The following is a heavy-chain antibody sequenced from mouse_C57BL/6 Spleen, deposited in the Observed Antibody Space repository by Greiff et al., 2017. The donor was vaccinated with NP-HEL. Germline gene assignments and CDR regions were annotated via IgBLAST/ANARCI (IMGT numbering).Heavy chain of an antibody. CDR1: GFTFSSYA. CDR3: ARDYGSSHFDY. CDR2: ISDGGSYT. J-gene: IGHJ2*01. Sequence: EVQLQESGGGLVKPGGSLKLSCAASGFTFSSYAMSWVRQTPEKRLEWVATISDGGSYTYYPDNVKGRFTISRDNAKNNLYLQMSHLKSEDTAMYYCARDYGSSHFDYWGQGTTLTVSS. V-gene: IGHV5-4*01. D-gene: IGHD1-1*01.